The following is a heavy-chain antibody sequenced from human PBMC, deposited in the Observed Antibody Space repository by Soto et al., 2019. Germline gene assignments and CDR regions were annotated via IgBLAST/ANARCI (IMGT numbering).Heavy chain of an antibody. CDR2: IYYSGGT. CDR1: GGSISNSANH. V-gene: IGHV4-31*03. D-gene: IGHD3-10*01. CDR3: AKGVRGVPNWFDP. J-gene: IGHJ5*02. Sequence: QVQLQESGPGLVRPSQTLSLSCTVSGGSISNSANHWSWIRQHPVEGLEWIGYIYYSGGTYYSPSLKGRVTMSIDASKNQFSLKLSSVTAADTAVYYCAKGVRGVPNWFDPWGQGTLVTFSS.